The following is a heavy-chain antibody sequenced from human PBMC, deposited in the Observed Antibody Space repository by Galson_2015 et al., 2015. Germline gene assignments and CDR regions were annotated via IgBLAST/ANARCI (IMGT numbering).Heavy chain of an antibody. CDR2: IYHSGKT. V-gene: IGHV4-30-2*01. D-gene: IGHD2/OR15-2a*01. CDR1: GDSISSGGYS. CDR3: ARDSFAGGSNDAFDI. Sequence: TLSLTCAVSGDSISSGGYSWNWIRQPPGKGLEWIAKIYHSGKTDYNPSLKSRVIISLDGSKNQFSLEVTSVTAADTAVYYCARDSFAGGSNDAFDIWGQGTMVTVSS. J-gene: IGHJ3*02.